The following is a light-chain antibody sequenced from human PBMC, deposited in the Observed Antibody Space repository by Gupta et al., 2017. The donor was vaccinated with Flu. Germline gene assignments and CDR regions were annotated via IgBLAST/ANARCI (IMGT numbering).Light chain of an antibody. J-gene: IGLJ3*02. CDR3: GSNAPRNNLV. CDR1: SSGVGGYEY. V-gene: IGLV2-8*01. CDR2: GLT. Sequence: QSALTQPPYAAASPGPSGTISCTGTSSGVGGYEYVSWLHQHPGKAPELNIFGLTGRPLGVPDRSSASKSATTASLTVSALEAEDDAYYYCGSNAPRNNLVFGGGTKLTVL.